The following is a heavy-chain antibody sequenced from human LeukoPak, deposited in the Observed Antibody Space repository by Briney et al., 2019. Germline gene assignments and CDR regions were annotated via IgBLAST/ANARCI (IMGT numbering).Heavy chain of an antibody. CDR2: IVVGSGNT. V-gene: IGHV1-58*02. CDR3: AASTVDVLRYFDWAYYMDV. D-gene: IGHD3-9*01. CDR1: GFTFTSSA. J-gene: IGHJ6*03. Sequence: SVKVSCKATGFTFTSSAMQWVLQARGHRLEWIGWIVVGSGNTNYAQKFQERVTITRDMSTSTAYMELSSLRSEDTAVYYCAASTVDVLRYFDWAYYMDVWGKGTTVTVSS.